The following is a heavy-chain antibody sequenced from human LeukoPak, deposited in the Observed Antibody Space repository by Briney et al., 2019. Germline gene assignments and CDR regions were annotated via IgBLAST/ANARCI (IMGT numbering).Heavy chain of an antibody. D-gene: IGHD4/OR15-4a*01. CDR2: INHSGST. CDR1: STSFSGYY. Sequence: SETPSLTCDVYSTSFSGYYWSWIRQTPGKGLEWIGQINHSGSTLYNPSLESRLTISLDTSKNQFSLNLNSVTAADTAVYYCARGPSPNADPFDSWGQGTLSPSPQ. CDR3: ARGPSPNADPFDS. V-gene: IGHV4-34*01. J-gene: IGHJ4*02.